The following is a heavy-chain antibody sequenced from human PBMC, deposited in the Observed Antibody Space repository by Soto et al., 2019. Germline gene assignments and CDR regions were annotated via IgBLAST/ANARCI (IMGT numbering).Heavy chain of an antibody. V-gene: IGHV1-24*01. CDR2: FDPEDGET. CDR3: ATLHKYYYDSSGYFRRGSEGWFDP. CDR1: GYTLTELS. J-gene: IGHJ5*02. D-gene: IGHD3-22*01. Sequence: ASVKVSCKVSGYTLTELSMHWVRQAPGKGLEWMGGFDPEDGETIYAQKFQGRVTMTEDTSTDTAYMELSSLRSEDTAVYYCATLHKYYYDSSGYFRRGSEGWFDPWG.